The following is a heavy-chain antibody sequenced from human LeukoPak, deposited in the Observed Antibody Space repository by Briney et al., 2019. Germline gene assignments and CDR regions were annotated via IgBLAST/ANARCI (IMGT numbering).Heavy chain of an antibody. CDR1: GGSISSYY. Sequence: SETLSLTCTVSGGSISSYYWSWIRQPAGKGLEWIGRIYTSGSTNYNPSLKSRVTMSVDTSKNQFSLKLSSVTAADTAVYYCASLDCSSTSCPPADYMDVWGKGTTVTVSS. CDR3: ASLDCSSTSCPPADYMDV. J-gene: IGHJ6*03. CDR2: IYTSGST. D-gene: IGHD2-2*01. V-gene: IGHV4-4*07.